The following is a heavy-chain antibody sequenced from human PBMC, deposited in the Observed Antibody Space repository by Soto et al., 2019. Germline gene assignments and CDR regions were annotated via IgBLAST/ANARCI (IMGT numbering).Heavy chain of an antibody. CDR1: GFSFSSYA. V-gene: IGHV3-23*01. CDR3: AKGGGLRNQLLYGYYFHGLDV. CDR2: TSGSGGSA. D-gene: IGHD3-10*01. J-gene: IGHJ6*02. Sequence: EVQLLQSGGGLVQPGRSLRISCVASGFSFSSYAMSWVRQAPGKGLEWVSSTSGSGGSAYYADSVKGRFTIARDNSKNTLHLEVSSLRAEETAVYYCAKGGGLRNQLLYGYYFHGLDVWGQGTTVTVSS.